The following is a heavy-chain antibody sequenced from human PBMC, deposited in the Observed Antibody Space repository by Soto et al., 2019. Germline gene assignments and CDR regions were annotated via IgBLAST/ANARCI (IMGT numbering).Heavy chain of an antibody. J-gene: IGHJ3*01. D-gene: IGHD2-2*01. CDR3: VKALQVPGSPHDVYDV. CDR1: GFTLSNYP. CDR2: ISGNGYTT. V-gene: IGHV3-64*02. Sequence: GGSLRLSCAASGFTLSNYPMHWVRQAPGKGLKYVSAISGNGYTTYYADSMKGRFTISRDNSKNTLFLQMGGLRAEDMALYFCVKALQVPGSPHDVYDVRGQGTMVTV.